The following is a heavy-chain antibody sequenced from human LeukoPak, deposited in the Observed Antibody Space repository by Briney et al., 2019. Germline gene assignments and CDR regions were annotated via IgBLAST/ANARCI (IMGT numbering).Heavy chain of an antibody. CDR2: IHYSGST. CDR1: GGSITRNY. D-gene: IGHD6-19*01. J-gene: IGHJ4*02. CDR3: ALHSSGWYVDY. Sequence: SETLSLTCTVSGGSITRNYWNWIRQPPGKGLEWIGYIHYSGSTNYNPSLKSRVTISVDTSKNQFSLKLSSVTAADTAVYYCALHSSGWYVDYWGQGTLVTVSS. V-gene: IGHV4-59*08.